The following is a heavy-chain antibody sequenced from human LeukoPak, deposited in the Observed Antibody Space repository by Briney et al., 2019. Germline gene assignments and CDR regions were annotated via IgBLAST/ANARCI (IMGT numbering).Heavy chain of an antibody. V-gene: IGHV1-69*05. D-gene: IGHD6-6*01. J-gene: IGHJ5*02. CDR2: IIPIFGTA. CDR3: ARIAARLQNWFDP. CDR1: GGTFSSYA. Sequence: GSSEKVSCKASGGTFSSYAISWVRQAPGQGLEWMGGIIPIFGTANYAQKFQGRVTITTDESTSTAYMELSSLRSEDTAVYYCARIAARLQNWFDPWGQGTLVTVSS.